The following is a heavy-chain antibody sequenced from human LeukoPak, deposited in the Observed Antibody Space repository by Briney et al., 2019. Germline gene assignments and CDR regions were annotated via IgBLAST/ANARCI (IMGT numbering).Heavy chain of an antibody. CDR3: ARSRPVHCSIISCYGLDPFAY. D-gene: IGHD2-2*01. CDR2: IYHSGST. Sequence: SETLSLTCTVSGGSISSGGYYWSWIRQPPGKGLEWIGYIYHSGSTYYNPSLKSRATMSVDASKNQFSLKLSSVTAADTAIYYCARSRPVHCSIISCYGLDPFAYWGQGTLVTVSS. CDR1: GGSISSGGYY. V-gene: IGHV4-30-2*01. J-gene: IGHJ4*02.